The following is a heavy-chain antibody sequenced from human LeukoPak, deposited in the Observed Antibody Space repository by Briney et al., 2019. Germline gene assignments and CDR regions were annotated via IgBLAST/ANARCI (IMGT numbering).Heavy chain of an antibody. CDR2: INHSGST. D-gene: IGHD6-13*01. CDR3: ARGRQQQLVRAFDY. J-gene: IGHJ4*02. V-gene: IGHV4-34*01. Sequence: PSETLSLTCAVYGGSFSGYYWSWIRQPPGKGLEWIGEINHSGSTNYNPSLKSRVTISVDTSKNQFSLKLSSVTAADTAVYYCARGRQQQLVRAFDYWGQGTLVTVSS. CDR1: GGSFSGYY.